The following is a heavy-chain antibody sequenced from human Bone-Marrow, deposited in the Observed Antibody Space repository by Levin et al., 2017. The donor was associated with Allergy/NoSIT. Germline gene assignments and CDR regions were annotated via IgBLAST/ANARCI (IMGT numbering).Heavy chain of an antibody. CDR1: GGSIRGYY. CDR3: ARDVALNTNYVAFDI. V-gene: IGHV4-59*12. Sequence: GSLRLSCTVSGGSIRGYYRSWIRQPPGKGLEWIGYISKSGSTNYNPSLKGRVTISEDTSKSQFSLKLSSVTAADTAVYYCARDVALNTNYVAFDIWGQGTMVTVSS. J-gene: IGHJ3*02. CDR2: ISKSGST. D-gene: IGHD1-7*01.